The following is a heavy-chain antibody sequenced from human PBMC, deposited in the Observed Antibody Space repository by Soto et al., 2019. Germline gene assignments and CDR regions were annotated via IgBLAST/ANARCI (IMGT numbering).Heavy chain of an antibody. CDR3: ASFNKGGWYWGDLYYGMDV. CDR2: ISYDGSNK. Sequence: PGGSLRLSCAASGFTFSSYAMHWVRQAPGKGLEWVAVISYDGSNKYYADSVKGRFTISRDNSKNTLYLQMNSLRAEDTAVYYCASFNKGGWYWGDLYYGMDVWGQGTTVTVSS. V-gene: IGHV3-30-3*01. CDR1: GFTFSSYA. J-gene: IGHJ6*02. D-gene: IGHD6-19*01.